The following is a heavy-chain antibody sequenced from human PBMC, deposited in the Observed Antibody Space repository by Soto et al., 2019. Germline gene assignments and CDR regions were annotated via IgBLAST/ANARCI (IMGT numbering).Heavy chain of an antibody. D-gene: IGHD3-10*01. J-gene: IGHJ4*02. Sequence: SETLSLTCTVSGDSIRDSFWSWVRQPPGKGLEWIGLVHHTGNTNYNPSLETRVTMLIDASANHFSLTLTSVTPADAAIYYCARGREDHDDHHFGHLFDSWGQGTLVTVSS. CDR2: VHHTGNT. CDR1: GDSIRDSF. V-gene: IGHV4-59*01. CDR3: ARGREDHDDHHFGHLFDS.